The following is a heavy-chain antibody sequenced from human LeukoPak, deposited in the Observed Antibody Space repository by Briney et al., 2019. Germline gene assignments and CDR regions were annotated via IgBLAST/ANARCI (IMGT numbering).Heavy chain of an antibody. Sequence: GGSLRLSCAASGFTFSSYAMNWVRQAPGKGLEWVANIKQDGSEKYYVDSVKGRFTISRDNAKNSLYLQMNSLRAEDTAVYYCARSNWNSFDYWGQGTLVTVSS. J-gene: IGHJ4*02. CDR3: ARSNWNSFDY. CDR1: GFTFSSYA. V-gene: IGHV3-7*01. CDR2: IKQDGSEK. D-gene: IGHD1-20*01.